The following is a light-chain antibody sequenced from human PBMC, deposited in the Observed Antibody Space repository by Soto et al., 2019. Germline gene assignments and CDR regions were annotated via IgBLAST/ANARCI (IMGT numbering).Light chain of an antibody. CDR2: AAS. V-gene: IGKV1-9*01. CDR3: QHYNSYSEA. Sequence: TQSPATLSLSLGERATLYCRASQDISNILAWYQQKPGKAPKLLIYAASTLQSGVPSRFSGSGSGTEFTLTISSLQPDDFATYYCQHYNSYSEAFGQGTKGDIK. J-gene: IGKJ1*01. CDR1: QDISNI.